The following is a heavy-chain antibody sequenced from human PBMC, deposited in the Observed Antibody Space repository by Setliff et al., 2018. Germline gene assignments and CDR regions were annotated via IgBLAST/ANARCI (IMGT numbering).Heavy chain of an antibody. J-gene: IGHJ5*01. V-gene: IGHV4-39*02. Sequence: NPSETLSLTCIVAGDSISNSDYYWGWIRQPPGKGLEWIGCVYNTGTTNYNPSLKSRVTISISADTSNKSFSLNLFSVTAADTAVYYCVGRDFSGGDSRGHGTLVTVSS. CDR2: VYNTGTT. CDR1: GDSISNSDYY. CDR3: VGRDFSGGDS. D-gene: IGHD6-25*01.